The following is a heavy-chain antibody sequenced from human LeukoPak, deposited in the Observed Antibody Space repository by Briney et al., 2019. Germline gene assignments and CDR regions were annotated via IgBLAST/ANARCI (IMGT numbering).Heavy chain of an antibody. CDR2: MNPNSGNT. Sequence: ASVKVSCKASGYTFTSYDINWVRQATGQGLEWMGWMNPNSGNTGYAQKFQGRVTMTRNTSISTAYMELSSLRSEDTAVYYCARDALGYCSSTSCSRGMDVWGQGTTVTVSS. D-gene: IGHD2-2*01. V-gene: IGHV1-8*01. CDR1: GYTFTSYD. CDR3: ARDALGYCSSTSCSRGMDV. J-gene: IGHJ6*02.